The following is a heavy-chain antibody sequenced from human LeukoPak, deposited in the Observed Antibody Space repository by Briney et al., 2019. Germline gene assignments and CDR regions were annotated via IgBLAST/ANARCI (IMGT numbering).Heavy chain of an antibody. CDR1: GGSFSGYY. CDR2: INHSGST. Sequence: TSETLSLTCAVYGGSFSGYYWSWIRHPPGKGLEWIGEINHSGSTNYNPSLKSRVTISVDTSKNQFSLKLSSVTAADTAVYYCARTGASEVDFKNSYGTSWGQGTLVTVSS. CDR3: ARTGASEVDFKNSYGTS. D-gene: IGHD5-18*01. J-gene: IGHJ5*02. V-gene: IGHV4-34*01.